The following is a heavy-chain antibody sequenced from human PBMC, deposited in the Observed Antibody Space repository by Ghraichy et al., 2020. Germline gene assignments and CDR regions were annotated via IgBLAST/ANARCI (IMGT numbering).Heavy chain of an antibody. CDR2: IYWDDDK. CDR1: GFSLSTSGVG. J-gene: IGHJ3*02. CDR3: AHRLAYSGSWSWGTFDI. D-gene: IGHD6-13*01. V-gene: IGHV2-5*02. Sequence: SGPTLVKPTQTLTLTCTFSGFSLSTSGVGVGWIRQPPGKALEWLALIYWDDDKFYSPSLKSRLTIMKDSSKNQVVLIMTNMDPVDTATYYCAHRLAYSGSWSWGTFDIWGQGTMVTVSS.